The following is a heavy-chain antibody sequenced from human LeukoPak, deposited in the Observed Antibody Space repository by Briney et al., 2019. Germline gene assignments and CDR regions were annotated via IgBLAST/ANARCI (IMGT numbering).Heavy chain of an antibody. V-gene: IGHV3-23*01. D-gene: IGHD3-16*01. J-gene: IGHJ4*02. CDR3: AKEGELGEFDY. Sequence: GGSLRLFCAASGFTFSNYGMNWVRQAPGKGLEWVSAITGSGHTTYYADSVKGRFTISRDNSKNTLYLQMNSLRAEDTAVYYCAKEGELGEFDYWGQGTLVTVSS. CDR2: ITGSGHTT. CDR1: GFTFSNYG.